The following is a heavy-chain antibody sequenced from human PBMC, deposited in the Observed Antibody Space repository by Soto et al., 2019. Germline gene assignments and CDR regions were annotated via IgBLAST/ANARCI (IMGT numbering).Heavy chain of an antibody. Sequence: SVKVSCKASGGTFSSYAISWVRQAPGQGLEWMGGIIPIFGTANYAQKFQGRVTITADESTSTAYMQLSSLRPEDTAVYYCARGYDYGDYWAFDYWGQGTLVTVSS. V-gene: IGHV1-69*13. D-gene: IGHD4-17*01. CDR2: IIPIFGTA. CDR3: ARGYDYGDYWAFDY. CDR1: GGTFSSYA. J-gene: IGHJ4*02.